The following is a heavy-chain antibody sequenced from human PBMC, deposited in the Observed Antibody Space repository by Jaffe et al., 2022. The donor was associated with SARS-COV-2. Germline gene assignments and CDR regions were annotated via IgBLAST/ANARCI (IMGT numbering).Heavy chain of an antibody. CDR1: GGSISSSSYY. CDR3: ARHVRTTVTNPGAFDI. J-gene: IGHJ3*02. Sequence: QLQLQESGPGLVKPSETLSLTCTVSGGSISSSSYYWGWIRQPPGKGLEWIGSIYYSGSTYYNPSLKSRVTISVDTSKNQFSLKLSSVTAADTAVYYCARHVRTTVTNPGAFDIWGQGTMVTVSS. CDR2: IYYSGST. V-gene: IGHV4-39*01. D-gene: IGHD4-17*01.